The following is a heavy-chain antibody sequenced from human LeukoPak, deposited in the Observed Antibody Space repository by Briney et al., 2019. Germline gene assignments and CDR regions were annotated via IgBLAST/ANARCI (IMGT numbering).Heavy chain of an antibody. D-gene: IGHD4-17*01. CDR2: IIPIFGTA. V-gene: IGHV1-69*06. Sequence: GASLKVSCKASGGTFSSYAISWVRQAPGQGLEWMGGIIPIFGTANYAQKFQGRVTITADKSTSTAYMELSSLRSEDTAVYYRATVTTPYYFDHWGQGTLVTVSS. J-gene: IGHJ4*02. CDR3: ATVTTPYYFDH. CDR1: GGTFSSYA.